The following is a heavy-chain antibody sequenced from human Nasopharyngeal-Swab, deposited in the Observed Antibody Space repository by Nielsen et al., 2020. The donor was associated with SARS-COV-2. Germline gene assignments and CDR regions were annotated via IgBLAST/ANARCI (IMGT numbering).Heavy chain of an antibody. CDR3: ASLRYYDFWSGYYPKDYYYYMDV. Sequence: GGSLRLSCAASGFTFSSYSMNWVRQAPGKGLEWVSSISSSSSYIYYADSVKGRFTISRDNAKNSLYLQVNSLRAEDTAVYYCASLRYYDFWSGYYPKDYYYYMDVWGKGTTVTVSS. D-gene: IGHD3-3*01. V-gene: IGHV3-21*01. CDR2: ISSSSSYI. CDR1: GFTFSSYS. J-gene: IGHJ6*03.